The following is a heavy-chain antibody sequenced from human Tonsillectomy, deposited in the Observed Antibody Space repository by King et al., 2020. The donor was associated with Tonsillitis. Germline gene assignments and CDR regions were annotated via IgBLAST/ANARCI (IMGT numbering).Heavy chain of an antibody. J-gene: IGHJ4*02. CDR3: AKVLVPTAEYYFDY. CDR1: GFTFSSFG. CDR2: ISYDGSNK. D-gene: IGHD2-2*01. Sequence: QVQLVQSGGGVVQPGRSLRLSCAASGFTFSSFGMHWVRQAPGKGLEWVAVISYDGSNKYYADSVKGRFTISRDNSKNTVYLQMNSLRAEDTAVYYCAKVLVPTAEYYFDYWGQGTLVTVSP. V-gene: IGHV3-30*18.